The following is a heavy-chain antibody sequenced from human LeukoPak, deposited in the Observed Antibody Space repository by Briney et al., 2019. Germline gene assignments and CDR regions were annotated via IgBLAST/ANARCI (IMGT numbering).Heavy chain of an antibody. CDR3: ARFHMASGGTCVGLGCIDYDYYMDV. D-gene: IGHD2-15*01. J-gene: IGHJ6*03. Sequence: PGGSLRLSCEASEFTFSEYWMSWVRQAPGKGLVWVSRISSDGSSSTYADSVKGRFTISRDNAKNTLYLQMNSLRAEDRAVYYCARFHMASGGTCVGLGCIDYDYYMDVWGKGTTVTVSS. CDR2: ISSDGSSS. CDR1: EFTFSEYW. V-gene: IGHV3-74*01.